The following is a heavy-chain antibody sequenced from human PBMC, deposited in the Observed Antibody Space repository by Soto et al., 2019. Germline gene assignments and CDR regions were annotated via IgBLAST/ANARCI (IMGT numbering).Heavy chain of an antibody. Sequence: RASVKVSCKASGGTFSSYAISWVRQAPGQGLEWMGGIIPIFGTANYAQKFQGRVTITADESTSTAYMELSSLRSEDTAVYYCARSGGYSGYDRDYWGQGTLVTVSS. J-gene: IGHJ4*02. D-gene: IGHD5-12*01. CDR3: ARSGGYSGYDRDY. CDR2: IIPIFGTA. V-gene: IGHV1-69*13. CDR1: GGTFSSYA.